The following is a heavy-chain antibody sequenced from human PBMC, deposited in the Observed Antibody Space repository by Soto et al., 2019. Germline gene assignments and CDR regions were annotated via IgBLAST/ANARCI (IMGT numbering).Heavy chain of an antibody. Sequence: SETLSLTCAVYGGSFSGYYWSWIRQPPGKGLEWIGEINHSGSTNYNPSLKSRVTISVDTSKNQFSLKLSSVTAADTAVYYCAIVINRSYGYRENNYYYYMDVWGKGTTVTVSS. J-gene: IGHJ6*03. CDR3: AIVINRSYGYRENNYYYYMDV. V-gene: IGHV4-34*01. CDR1: GGSFSGYY. CDR2: INHSGST. D-gene: IGHD5-18*01.